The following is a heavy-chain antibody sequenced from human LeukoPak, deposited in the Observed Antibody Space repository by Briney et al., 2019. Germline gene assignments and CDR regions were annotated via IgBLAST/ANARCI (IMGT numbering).Heavy chain of an antibody. D-gene: IGHD2/OR15-2a*01. CDR2: ISSGDGTI. V-gene: IGHV3-11*01. Sequence: GGSLRLSCAASGFTFSDYYMSWIRQAPGKGLEWVSYISSGDGTIYYADSVKGRFTISRDNAKNSLYLQMNSLRGEDTAVYYRARGNWNYAYWGQGTLVTVSS. CDR1: GFTFSDYY. CDR3: ARGNWNYAY. J-gene: IGHJ4*02.